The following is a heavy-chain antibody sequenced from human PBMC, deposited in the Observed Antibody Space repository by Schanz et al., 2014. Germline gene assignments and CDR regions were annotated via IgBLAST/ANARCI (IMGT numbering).Heavy chain of an antibody. J-gene: IGHJ6*02. CDR1: GFTFSTYS. Sequence: EVQLVESGGGLVQPGGSLRLSCAASGFTFSTYSMNWVRQAPGKGLEWVSYISRSSSTIYYADSVKGRFTISRDNAKNSLYLQMNSLRDEDTAGEEGERVLGKGYWRRTSCHSIRPYYYYGMDVWGQGPPLPLSS. CDR3: ERVLGKGYWRRTSCHSIRPYYYYGMDV. V-gene: IGHV3-48*02. CDR2: ISRSSSTI. D-gene: IGHD2-2*01.